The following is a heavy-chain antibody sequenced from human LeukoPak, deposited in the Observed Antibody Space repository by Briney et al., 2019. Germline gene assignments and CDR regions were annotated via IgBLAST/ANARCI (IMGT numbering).Heavy chain of an antibody. J-gene: IGHJ4*02. Sequence: GGSLRLSCAASGFTFSSHAMSWVRQAPGKGLEWVSAISGSGGSTYYADSVKGRFTISRDNSKNTLYLQMNSLRAEDTAVYYCAKLSARPELLPTSAFDYWGQGTPVTVSS. V-gene: IGHV3-23*01. CDR1: GFTFSSHA. D-gene: IGHD2-15*01. CDR2: ISGSGGST. CDR3: AKLSARPELLPTSAFDY.